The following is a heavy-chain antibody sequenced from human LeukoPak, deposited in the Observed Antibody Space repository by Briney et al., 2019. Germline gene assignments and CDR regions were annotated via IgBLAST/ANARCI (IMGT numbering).Heavy chain of an antibody. D-gene: IGHD4-17*01. CDR2: ISAYNGNT. V-gene: IGHV1-18*01. J-gene: IGHJ4*02. CDR1: GGTFSSYA. CDR3: ARRSTVTTLTDDY. Sequence: GASVKVSCKASGGTFSSYAISWVRQAPGQGLEWMGWISAYNGNTNYAQKLQGRVTMTTDTSTSTAYMELRSLRSDDTAVYYCARRSTVTTLTDDYWGQGTLVTVSS.